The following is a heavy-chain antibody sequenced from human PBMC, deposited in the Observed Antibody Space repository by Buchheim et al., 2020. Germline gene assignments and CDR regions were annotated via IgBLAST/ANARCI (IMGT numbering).Heavy chain of an antibody. Sequence: QVHLVESGGGVVQPGRSLRLSCAASGFTFSSFGMHWVRQAPGKGLEWVAVVWFAGTNEYYGDSVKGRFTISRDNSKNTLYLQMNSLRAEDTAVYYCAKDLGYSHGVGMDVWGQGTT. D-gene: IGHD5-18*01. J-gene: IGHJ6*02. CDR2: VWFAGTNE. V-gene: IGHV3-33*06. CDR1: GFTFSSFG. CDR3: AKDLGYSHGVGMDV.